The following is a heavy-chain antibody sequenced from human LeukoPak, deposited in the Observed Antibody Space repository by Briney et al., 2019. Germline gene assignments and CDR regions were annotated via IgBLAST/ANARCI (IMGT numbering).Heavy chain of an antibody. Sequence: SEALSLTCTVPGASISSYYWTWIRQPPGKGLEWIGYIYYIGTTNYNPSLKSRVTISVDTSKNQFSLKLSSVIAADTAVYYCARDRGSSWYDYWGQGTLVTVSS. D-gene: IGHD6-13*01. J-gene: IGHJ4*02. CDR2: IYYIGTT. CDR3: ARDRGSSWYDY. V-gene: IGHV4-59*01. CDR1: GASISSYY.